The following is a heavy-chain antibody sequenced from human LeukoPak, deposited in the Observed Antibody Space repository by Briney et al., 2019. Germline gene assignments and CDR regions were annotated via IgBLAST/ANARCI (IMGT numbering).Heavy chain of an antibody. D-gene: IGHD6-19*01. CDR3: ASIYSSGWFDAFDI. J-gene: IGHJ3*02. Sequence: PSETLSLTCTVSGGSISSYYRGWIRQPPGKGLEWIGSIYYSGSTYYNPYLKSRVTISVDTSKNQFSLKLSSVTAADTAVYYCASIYSSGWFDAFDIWGQGTMVTVSS. CDR2: IYYSGST. V-gene: IGHV4-39*01. CDR1: GGSISSYY.